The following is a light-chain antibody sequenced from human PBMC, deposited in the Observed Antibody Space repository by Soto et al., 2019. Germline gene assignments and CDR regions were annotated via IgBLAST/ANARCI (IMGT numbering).Light chain of an antibody. CDR3: CSYAGRPYV. V-gene: IGLV2-11*01. Sequence: QSALTQPRSVSGSPGQSVTISCTGTSSDVGGYNSVSWYQQHPGKAPKLMIYDVTKRPSGVPDRFSGSKSGNTASLTISGLQAEDEADYHGCSYAGRPYVFGTGTKVTVL. CDR1: SSDVGGYNS. J-gene: IGLJ1*01. CDR2: DVT.